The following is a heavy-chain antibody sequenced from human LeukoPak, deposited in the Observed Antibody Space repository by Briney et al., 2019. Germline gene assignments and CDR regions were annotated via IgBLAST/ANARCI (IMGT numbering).Heavy chain of an antibody. J-gene: IGHJ4*02. V-gene: IGHV4-39*07. CDR3: ASPVYGSGIIRDY. CDR2: IYHSGST. CDR1: GDSISSSSHY. D-gene: IGHD3-10*01. Sequence: SETLSLTCTVSGDSISSSSHYWGWIRQPPGKGLEWIGSIYHSGSTNYNPSLKSRVTISVDTSKNQFSLKLSSVTAADTAVYYCASPVYGSGIIRDYWGQGTLVTVSS.